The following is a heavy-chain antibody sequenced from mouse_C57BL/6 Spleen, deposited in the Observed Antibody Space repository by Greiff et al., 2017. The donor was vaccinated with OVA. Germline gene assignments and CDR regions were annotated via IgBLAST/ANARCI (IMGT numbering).Heavy chain of an antibody. D-gene: IGHD1-2*01. CDR1: GYAFSSYW. V-gene: IGHV1-80*01. CDR3: ARGRLEQGYFDY. J-gene: IGHJ2*01. Sequence: QVQLQQSGAELVKPGASVKISCKASGYAFSSYWMNWVKQRPGKGLEWIGQIYPGDGDTNYNGKFKGKATLTADKSSSTAYMQLSSLTSEDSAVYFCARGRLEQGYFDYWGQGTTLTVSS. CDR2: IYPGDGDT.